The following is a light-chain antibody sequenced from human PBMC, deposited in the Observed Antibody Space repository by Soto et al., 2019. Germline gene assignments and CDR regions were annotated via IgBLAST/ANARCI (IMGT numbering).Light chain of an antibody. CDR3: SAYAVSPYLYV. Sequence: QSALTQPPSASGSPGQSVTISCTGTSFDVGGYNYVSWYQQHPGKAPQVLMYEVSKRPSGVPDRFSGSKSGNTASLAVSGLQAEDEADYYCSAYAVSPYLYVFGSGTKVTVL. V-gene: IGLV2-8*01. CDR1: SFDVGGYNY. J-gene: IGLJ1*01. CDR2: EVS.